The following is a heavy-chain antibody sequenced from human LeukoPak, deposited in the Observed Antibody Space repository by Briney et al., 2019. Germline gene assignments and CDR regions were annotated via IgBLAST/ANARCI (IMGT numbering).Heavy chain of an antibody. CDR2: INQGGTER. J-gene: IGHJ4*02. CDR3: VREDSYSSGWYGPDY. D-gene: IGHD6-19*01. V-gene: IGHV3-7*05. Sequence: PGGSLRLSCAASGFSFTTYWMSWVRQAPGQGLEWVANINQGGTERYVDSVKGRFTISRDNAKNSLYLQMNSLRAEDTAIYYCVREDSYSSGWYGPDYWGQGTLVTVSS. CDR1: GFSFTTYW.